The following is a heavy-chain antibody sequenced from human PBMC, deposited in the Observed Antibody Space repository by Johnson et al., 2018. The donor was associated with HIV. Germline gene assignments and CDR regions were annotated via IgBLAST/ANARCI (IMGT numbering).Heavy chain of an antibody. CDR1: GFTFSSYA. Sequence: QVQLVESGGGVVQPGRSLRLSCAASGFTFSSYAMHWVRQAPGKGLEWVAVISYDGSNKYYADSVKGRFTISRDNSKNTLYLQMNSLRAEDTAVYYCARDPNSSNCSGVTGYSAAFDIWGQGTMVTVSS. CDR3: ARDPNSSNCSGVTGYSAAFDI. V-gene: IGHV3-30-3*01. CDR2: ISYDGSNK. J-gene: IGHJ3*02. D-gene: IGHD2-15*01.